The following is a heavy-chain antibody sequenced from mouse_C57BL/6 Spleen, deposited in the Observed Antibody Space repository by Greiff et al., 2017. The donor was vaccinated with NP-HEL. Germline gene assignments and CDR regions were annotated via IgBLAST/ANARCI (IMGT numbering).Heavy chain of an antibody. CDR1: GYAFSSSW. J-gene: IGHJ4*01. CDR2: IYPGDGDT. CDR3: AGGGLSSMDY. D-gene: IGHD1-1*02. V-gene: IGHV1-82*01. Sequence: QVQLQQSGPELVKPGASVKISCKASGYAFSSSWMNWVKQRPGKGLEWIGRIYPGDGDTNYNGKFKGKATLTADKSSSTAYMKLSSLTSEDSAVYFCAGGGLSSMDYWGQGTSVTVSS.